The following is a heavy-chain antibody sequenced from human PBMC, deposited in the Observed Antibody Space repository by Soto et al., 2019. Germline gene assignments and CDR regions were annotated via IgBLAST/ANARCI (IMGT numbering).Heavy chain of an antibody. CDR2: IYYSGST. CDR1: GGSISSYY. D-gene: IGHD5-18*01. CDR3: ARRSSYGTFYDY. Sequence: SETLSHTCTVSGGSISSYYWSCIRQPPGKGLEWIGYIYYSGSTNYNPSLKSRVTISVDTSKNQFSLKLSSVTAAYTAVYYCARRSSYGTFYDYWGQGTLVTVSS. J-gene: IGHJ4*02. V-gene: IGHV4-59*08.